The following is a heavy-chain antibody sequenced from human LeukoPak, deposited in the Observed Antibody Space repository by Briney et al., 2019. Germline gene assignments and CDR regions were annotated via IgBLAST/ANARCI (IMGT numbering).Heavy chain of an antibody. CDR2: ISTNTGNP. CDR3: ARDAATINFDS. D-gene: IGHD5-24*01. CDR1: GYTFTSYA. V-gene: IGHV7-4-1*02. J-gene: IGHJ4*02. Sequence: GASVKVSCKASGYTFTSYAMHWVRQAPGQGLEWMGWISTNTGNPTYAQGFTGRFVFSLDTSVSTAYLQISSLKAEDTAVYYCARDAATINFDSWGQGTLVTVSS.